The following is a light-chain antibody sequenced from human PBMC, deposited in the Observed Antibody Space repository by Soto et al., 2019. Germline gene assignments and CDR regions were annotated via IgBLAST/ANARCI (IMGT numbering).Light chain of an antibody. Sequence: DIQMTQSPSSVSASIGDRVTITCRASQGISSWLGWYQQKPGKAPKLLIYAASTLQSGVPSRFSGSGSGTHFTLTISSLQPEDFATYYCQQANSFPTFGPGTKVDIK. CDR2: AAS. J-gene: IGKJ3*01. CDR1: QGISSW. V-gene: IGKV1-12*01. CDR3: QQANSFPT.